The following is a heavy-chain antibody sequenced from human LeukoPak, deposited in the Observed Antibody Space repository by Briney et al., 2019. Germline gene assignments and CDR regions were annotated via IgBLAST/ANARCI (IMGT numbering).Heavy chain of an antibody. V-gene: IGHV4-31*03. CDR2: VYYSGST. Sequence: PSETLSLTCTVSGGSISSGGYYWSWIRQHPGKGLEWIGYVYYSGSTYYNPSLKSRVTISVDTSKNQFSLKLSSVTAADTAVYYCARRAIYYSFDYWGQGTLVTVSS. CDR1: GGSISSGGYY. D-gene: IGHD2-2*02. CDR3: ARRAIYYSFDY. J-gene: IGHJ4*02.